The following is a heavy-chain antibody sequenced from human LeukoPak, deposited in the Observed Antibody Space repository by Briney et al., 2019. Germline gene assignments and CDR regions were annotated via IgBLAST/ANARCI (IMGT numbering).Heavy chain of an antibody. CDR3: GILDRLGFNSIDY. Sequence: GESLKISCQTSGYIFTNYFIGWVRQMPGKGLECMGIIYPGDSDTRYSPSFQGQVTISVDKSISAAYLQWSGLRASDTVMYYCGILDRLGFNSIDYWGQGTLVTVSS. V-gene: IGHV5-51*01. CDR1: GYIFTNYF. CDR2: IYPGDSDT. D-gene: IGHD4-23*01. J-gene: IGHJ4*02.